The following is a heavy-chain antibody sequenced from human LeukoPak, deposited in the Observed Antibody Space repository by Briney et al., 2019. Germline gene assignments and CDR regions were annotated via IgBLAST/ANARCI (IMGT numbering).Heavy chain of an antibody. D-gene: IGHD3-22*01. CDR2: ISYDGSNE. CDR1: GFTFSRYG. Sequence: SGGSLRLSCAASGFTFSRYGMHWVRQAPGKGLEWVAVISYDGSNEYYADSVKGRFTISRDNSKNTLYLQMNSLRAEDTAVYYCANPNYYDSSGYYSDDYWGQGTLVTVSS. J-gene: IGHJ4*02. CDR3: ANPNYYDSSGYYSDDY. V-gene: IGHV3-30*18.